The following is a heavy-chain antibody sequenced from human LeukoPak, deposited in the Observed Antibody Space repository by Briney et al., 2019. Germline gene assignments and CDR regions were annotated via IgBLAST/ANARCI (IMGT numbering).Heavy chain of an antibody. CDR3: ARGGSYYDSSGYYSPFDY. J-gene: IGHJ4*02. CDR2: IYTSGST. CDR1: GGSISSYY. D-gene: IGHD3-22*01. Sequence: SETLSLTCTVSGGSISSYYWSWIRQPAGKGLEWIGRIYTSGSTNYNPSLKSRVTMSVDTSKNQFSLKLSSVTAADTAVYYCARGGSYYDSSGYYSPFDYWGQGTLVTVSS. V-gene: IGHV4-4*07.